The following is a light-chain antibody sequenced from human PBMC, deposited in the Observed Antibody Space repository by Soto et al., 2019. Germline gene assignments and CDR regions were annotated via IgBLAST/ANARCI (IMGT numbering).Light chain of an antibody. CDR3: SSHTSSTTDYV. Sequence: LTQPASVSGSPGQSITISCTGSSSDVGSDQYVSWYQQHPGKAPKVIIYEVSNRPSGVSNRFSGSKSGNTASLTISGLQAEDEADYYCSSHTSSTTDYVFGTGTKLTVL. CDR1: SSDVGSDQY. V-gene: IGLV2-14*01. CDR2: EVS. J-gene: IGLJ1*01.